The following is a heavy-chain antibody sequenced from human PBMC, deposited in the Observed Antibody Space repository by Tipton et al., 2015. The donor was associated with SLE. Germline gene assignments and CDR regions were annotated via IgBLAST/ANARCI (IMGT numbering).Heavy chain of an antibody. CDR3: VKDRYSSGWYYGYFDL. CDR2: ISSNGGST. D-gene: IGHD6-19*01. V-gene: IGHV3-64D*06. J-gene: IGHJ2*01. Sequence: GSLRLSCSASGFTFSSYAMHWVRQAPGKGMEYGSAISSNGGSTYYADSVKGRFTISRDNSKNTLYLQMSSLRAEDTAVYYCVKDRYSSGWYYGYFDLWSRGTLVSVSS. CDR1: GFTFSSYA.